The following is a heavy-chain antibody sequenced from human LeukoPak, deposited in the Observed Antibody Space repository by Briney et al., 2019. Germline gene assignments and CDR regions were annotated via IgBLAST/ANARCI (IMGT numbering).Heavy chain of an antibody. CDR1: GGSISSYY. J-gene: IGHJ3*02. Sequence: SETLSLTCTVSGGSISSYYWCWIRQPPGKGLEWIGYIYYSGSTNYNPSLKSRVTISVDTSKNQFSLKLSSVTAADTAVYYCARRDRYYYDSSGYYFDAFDIWGQGTMVTVSS. V-gene: IGHV4-59*08. CDR3: ARRDRYYYDSSGYYFDAFDI. CDR2: IYYSGST. D-gene: IGHD3-22*01.